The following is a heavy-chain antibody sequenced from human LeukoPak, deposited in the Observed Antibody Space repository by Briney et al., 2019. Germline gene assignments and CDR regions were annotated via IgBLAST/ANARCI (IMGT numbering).Heavy chain of an antibody. V-gene: IGHV3-53*04. D-gene: IGHD4-23*01. J-gene: IGHJ4*02. CDR3: ARSMKSKTRSSNGGNSRYFDY. CDR1: GFNVSSNY. CDR2: IYSGGAT. Sequence: PGGSLRLSCAASGFNVSSNYMSWVRQAPGKGLEWISIIYSGGATYYADSVKGRFTISRHNSKNTLYLQMNSLRAEDTAVYYCARSMKSKTRSSNGGNSRYFDYWGQGTLVTVSS.